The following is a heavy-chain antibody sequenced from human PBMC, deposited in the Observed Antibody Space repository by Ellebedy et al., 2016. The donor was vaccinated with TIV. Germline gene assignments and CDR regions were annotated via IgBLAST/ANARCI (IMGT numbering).Heavy chain of an antibody. CDR1: GSTFSSFA. CDR3: AKGSSSGFNYDRVGFEY. CDR2: ISADGVST. Sequence: GGSLRLSCAASGSTFSSFAMHWVRQAPGKGLEWLSVISADGVSTYHAGSVKGRFTITRDNSKNTLYLQMSRLSAEDTAVYYCAKGSSSGFNYDRVGFEYWGQGTLVTVSS. J-gene: IGHJ4*02. V-gene: IGHV3-23*01. D-gene: IGHD3-22*01.